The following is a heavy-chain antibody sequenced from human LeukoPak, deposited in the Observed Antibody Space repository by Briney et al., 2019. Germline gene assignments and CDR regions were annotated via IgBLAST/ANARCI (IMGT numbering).Heavy chain of an antibody. CDR3: AKVGYSYGYGGDY. CDR1: GFTFSSYG. D-gene: IGHD5-18*01. Sequence: GGSLRLSCAASGFTFSSYGMHWVRQAPGKGLEWEAVISYDGSNKYYADSVKGRFTISRDNSKNTLYLQMNSLRAEDTAVYYCAKVGYSYGYGGDYWGQGTLVTVSS. J-gene: IGHJ4*02. CDR2: ISYDGSNK. V-gene: IGHV3-30*18.